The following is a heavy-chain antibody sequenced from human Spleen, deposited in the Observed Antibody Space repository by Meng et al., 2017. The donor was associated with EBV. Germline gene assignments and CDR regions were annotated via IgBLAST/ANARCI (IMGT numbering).Heavy chain of an antibody. CDR2: IYYSGST. J-gene: IGHJ5*02. CDR3: ASGYYDSSGYYWFDP. Sequence: VQLQEPGPGLVKPSETLSFTCTVSGGSISSYYWSWIRQPPGKGLEWIGYIYYSGSTNYNPSLKSRVTISVDTSKNQFSLKLSSVTAADTAVYYCASGYYDSSGYYWFDPWGQGTLVTVSS. D-gene: IGHD3-22*01. V-gene: IGHV4-59*01. CDR1: GGSISSYY.